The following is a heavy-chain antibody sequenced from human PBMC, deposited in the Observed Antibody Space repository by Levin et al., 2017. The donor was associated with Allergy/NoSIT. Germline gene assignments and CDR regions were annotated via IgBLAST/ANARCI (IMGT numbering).Heavy chain of an antibody. CDR1: GFTFNSFR. Sequence: GESLKISCEASGFTFNSFRMHWVRQAPGKGLVWVSLINSDGSDTNYVDYVKGRFTISRDNAKNTVSLQMDSLTAEDTAVYYCARDGGGLAVWGQGTTVTVSS. D-gene: IGHD3-10*01. CDR2: INSDGSDT. J-gene: IGHJ6*02. V-gene: IGHV3-74*01. CDR3: ARDGGGLAV.